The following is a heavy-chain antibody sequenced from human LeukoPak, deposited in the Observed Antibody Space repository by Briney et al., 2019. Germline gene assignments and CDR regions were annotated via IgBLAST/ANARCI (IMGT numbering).Heavy chain of an antibody. J-gene: IGHJ4*02. CDR2: ISGTGGST. CDR3: AKGGGSGWPFDY. Sequence: GGSLRLSCAASGFTFSSYAMSWVRQAPGKGLEWVSTISGTGGSTYYTDSVKGRFTISRDNSKNTLYLQMNSLRAEDTAVYYCAKGGGSGWPFDYWGQGTLDTVSS. V-gene: IGHV3-23*01. CDR1: GFTFSSYA. D-gene: IGHD6-19*01.